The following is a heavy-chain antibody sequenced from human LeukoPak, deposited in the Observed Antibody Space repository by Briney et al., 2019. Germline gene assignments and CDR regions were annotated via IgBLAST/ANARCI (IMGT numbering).Heavy chain of an antibody. J-gene: IGHJ6*02. CDR2: IIPIFGTA. CDR3: ARRPVYYYSGRPNYGSMDV. V-gene: IGHV1-69*05. CDR1: GGTFSSYA. Sequence: ASVKVSCKASGGTFSSYAISWVRQAPGQGLEWMGGIIPIFGTANYAQKFQGRVTMTRDTSTSTVYMELSSLRSEDTAVYYCARRPVYYYSGRPNYGSMDVWGQGTTVTVSS. D-gene: IGHD3-9*01.